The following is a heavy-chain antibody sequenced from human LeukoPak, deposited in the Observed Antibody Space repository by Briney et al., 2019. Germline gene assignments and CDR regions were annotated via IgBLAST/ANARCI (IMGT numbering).Heavy chain of an antibody. CDR3: ARDETTGVLHFDY. D-gene: IGHD4-11*01. J-gene: IGHJ4*02. Sequence: GGSLRLSCAASGFTFSSYGMHWVRQAPGKGLEWVAVIWYDGSNKYYADSVKGRFTISRDNSKNTLYLQMNSLRAEDTALYYCARDETTGVLHFDYWGQGTLVTVSS. CDR2: IWYDGSNK. V-gene: IGHV3-33*01. CDR1: GFTFSSYG.